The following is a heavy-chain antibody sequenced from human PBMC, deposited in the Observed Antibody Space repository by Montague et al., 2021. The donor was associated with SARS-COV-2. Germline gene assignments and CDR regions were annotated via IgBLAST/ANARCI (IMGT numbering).Heavy chain of an antibody. D-gene: IGHD1-1*01. CDR1: GDSVSSNIAA. Sequence: CAISGDSVSSNIAAWNWIRQFPSGGLEWLGRTYYRSKWYNGYAVSVRSRITISPDTSKNQFSLQLNSVTPEDAAVYYCTQERGPGRTTWHYFDYWGQGTLVTVSS. CDR3: TQERGPGRTTWHYFDY. V-gene: IGHV6-1*01. CDR2: TYYRSKWYN. J-gene: IGHJ4*02.